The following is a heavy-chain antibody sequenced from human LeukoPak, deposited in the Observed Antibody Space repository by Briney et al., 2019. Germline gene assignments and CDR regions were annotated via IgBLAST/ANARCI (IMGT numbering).Heavy chain of an antibody. V-gene: IGHV4-59*01. CDR3: ARGATIFGVVNPWNYYYYMDV. J-gene: IGHJ6*03. Sequence: PSETLSLTCTVSGGSISSYYWSWIRQPPGKGLEWIGYIYYSGSTNYNPSLKSRVTISVDTSKNQFSLKLSSVTAADTAVYYCARGATIFGVVNPWNYYYYMDVWGKGTTVTVSS. CDR2: IYYSGST. CDR1: GGSISSYY. D-gene: IGHD3-3*01.